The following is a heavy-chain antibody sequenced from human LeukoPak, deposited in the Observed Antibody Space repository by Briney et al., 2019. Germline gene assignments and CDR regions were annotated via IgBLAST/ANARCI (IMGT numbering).Heavy chain of an antibody. CDR1: GFTVSSNY. V-gene: IGHV3-53*01. CDR3: ARAPSPYCSSTSCFRPLWFDY. Sequence: GGSLRLSCAASGFTVSSNYMSWVRQAPGKGLEWVSVIYGGGSTYYADSVKGRFTISRDNSKNTLYLQMNSLRAEDTAVYYCARAPSPYCSSTSCFRPLWFDYWGQGTLVTVSS. CDR2: IYGGGST. J-gene: IGHJ4*02. D-gene: IGHD2-2*01.